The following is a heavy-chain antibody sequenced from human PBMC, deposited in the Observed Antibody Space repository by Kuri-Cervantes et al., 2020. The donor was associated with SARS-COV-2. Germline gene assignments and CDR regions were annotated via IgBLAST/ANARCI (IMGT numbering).Heavy chain of an antibody. CDR1: GYTFTSYG. J-gene: IGHJ3*02. D-gene: IGHD1-1*01. V-gene: IGHV1-18*04. Sequence: ASVKVSCKASGYTFTSYGISWVRQAPGQGLEWMGWISAYNGNTNYAQKLQGRVTMTTDTSTSTAYMELRSLRSDDTAVYYWARGRKTSPGPWNGFDIWGQGTMVTVSS. CDR3: ARGRKTSPGPWNGFDI. CDR2: ISAYNGNT.